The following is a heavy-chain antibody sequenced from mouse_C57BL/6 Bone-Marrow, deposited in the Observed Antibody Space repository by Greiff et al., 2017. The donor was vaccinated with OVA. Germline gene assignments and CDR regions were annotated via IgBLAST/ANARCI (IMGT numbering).Heavy chain of an antibody. CDR3: ARERTTVVATGYFDV. CDR1: GYTFTSYW. J-gene: IGHJ1*03. D-gene: IGHD1-1*01. CDR2: IDPSDSYT. V-gene: IGHV1-69*01. Sequence: QVQLQQPGAELVMPGASVKLSCKASGYTFTSYWMHWVKQRPGQGLEWIGEIDPSDSYTNYNQKFKGKSTLTVDKSSSTAYMQLSSLTSEDSAVYYCARERTTVVATGYFDVWGTGTTVTGSS.